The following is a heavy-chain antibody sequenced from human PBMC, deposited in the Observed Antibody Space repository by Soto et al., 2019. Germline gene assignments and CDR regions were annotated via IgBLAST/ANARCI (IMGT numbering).Heavy chain of an antibody. Sequence: GASGKVSWKASGYSFSWFCINWVRQAPGQGLEWMGSINPSDGNRNFAQKFEDRVTMTTATSTNTVFLDLRSLKSYDTAIYYCARALLMGYASSGFFSWG. D-gene: IGHD2-8*01. CDR1: GYSFSWFC. J-gene: IGHJ5*01. CDR2: INPSDGNR. V-gene: IGHV1-18*01. CDR3: ARALLMGYASSGFFS.